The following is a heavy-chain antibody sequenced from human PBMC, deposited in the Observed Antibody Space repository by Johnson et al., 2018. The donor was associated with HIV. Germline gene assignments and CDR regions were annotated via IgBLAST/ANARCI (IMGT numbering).Heavy chain of an antibody. CDR2: IYSGGST. V-gene: IGHV3-66*01. D-gene: IGHD5-24*01. CDR3: AREGATIEGRSTFDI. J-gene: IGHJ3*02. Sequence: VQLVESGGGLVQPGGSLRLSCAASGFTFSSYWMHWVRQAPGKGLAWVSVIYSGGSTYSADSVTGRFTISRDISKNTLYLQMNSLRAEDTAVYYCAREGATIEGRSTFDIWGPGTMVTVSS. CDR1: GFTFSSYW.